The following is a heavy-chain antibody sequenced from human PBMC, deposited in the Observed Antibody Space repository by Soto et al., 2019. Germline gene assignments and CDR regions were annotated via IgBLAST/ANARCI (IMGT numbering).Heavy chain of an antibody. Sequence: QVQLQESGPGLVKPSGTLSLTCAVSGGSISSSNWWSWVRQPPGKGREWIGEIYHSGSTNYNPSLTSRVTISVDKSKNQFSLKLSSVTAADTAVYYCARDRFAAAGYYFDYWGQGTLVTVSS. V-gene: IGHV4-4*02. D-gene: IGHD6-13*01. J-gene: IGHJ4*02. CDR1: GGSISSSNW. CDR3: ARDRFAAAGYYFDY. CDR2: IYHSGST.